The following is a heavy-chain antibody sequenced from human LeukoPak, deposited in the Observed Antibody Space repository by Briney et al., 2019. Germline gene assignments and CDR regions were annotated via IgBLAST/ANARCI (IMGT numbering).Heavy chain of an antibody. Sequence: SQTLSLTCTVSGGSISSGGYYWSWIRQPPGKGLEWIGYIYHSGSTYYNPSLKSRVTISVDRSKNQFSLKLSSVTAADTAVYYCARVGCSSTSCPNWFDPWGQGTLVTVSS. CDR1: GGSISSGGYY. CDR3: ARVGCSSTSCPNWFDP. D-gene: IGHD2-2*01. CDR2: IYHSGST. J-gene: IGHJ5*02. V-gene: IGHV4-30-2*01.